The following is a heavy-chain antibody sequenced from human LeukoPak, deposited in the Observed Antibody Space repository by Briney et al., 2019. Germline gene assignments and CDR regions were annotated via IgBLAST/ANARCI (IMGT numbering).Heavy chain of an antibody. CDR3: AREPTAMIL. J-gene: IGHJ4*02. CDR2: ISSSSTYI. Sequence: PAGSLRLSCAVSGFTFSIYSMNWVRQTPGKGLEWVSAISSSSTYIYYADSVKGRSTISRDNAKNSLFLQMNSLRAEDTAVYYCAREPTAMILWGQGTLVTVSS. D-gene: IGHD5-18*01. V-gene: IGHV3-21*01. CDR1: GFTFSIYS.